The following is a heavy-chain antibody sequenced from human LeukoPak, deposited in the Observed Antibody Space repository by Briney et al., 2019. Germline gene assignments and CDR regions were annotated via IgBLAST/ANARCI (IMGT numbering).Heavy chain of an antibody. CDR2: INSDGINT. J-gene: IGHJ4*02. D-gene: IGHD2-2*01. V-gene: IGHV3-74*01. CDR3: AKDMCSSNGCHEFDY. CDR1: GFTFSNYW. Sequence: GGSLRLSCAASGFTFSNYWMHWVRKSPGKGLVWVSRINSDGINTSYADPVKGRFTISRDNDKNTLNLQMNSLRAEDTALYYCAKDMCSSNGCHEFDYWGQGTVVSVSS.